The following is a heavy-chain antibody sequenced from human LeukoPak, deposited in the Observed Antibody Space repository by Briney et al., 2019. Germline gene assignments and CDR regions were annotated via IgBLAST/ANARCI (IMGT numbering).Heavy chain of an antibody. J-gene: IGHJ6*03. CDR3: AKDGHCSGGTCYPFYMAV. Sequence: GWSLRLSCTPSGFSLSLYGMHWVRQAPGKGLEWVAVIWSDGSKEYYVDSVKGRFTISRDTSKNMLYLQMNSLRGDDTAVYYCAKDGHCSGGTCYPFYMAVWGKGTTVTVSS. CDR2: IWSDGSKE. V-gene: IGHV3-33*06. CDR1: GFSLSLYG. D-gene: IGHD2-15*01.